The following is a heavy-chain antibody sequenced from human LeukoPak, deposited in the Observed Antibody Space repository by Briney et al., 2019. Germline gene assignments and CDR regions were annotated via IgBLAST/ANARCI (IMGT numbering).Heavy chain of an antibody. CDR1: GFTVSSNY. J-gene: IGHJ6*02. Sequence: LSGGSLRLSCAASGFTVSSNYMSWVRQAPGKGLEWVSVIYSGGSTYYADSVKGRFTISRDNSKNTLYLQMNSLRAEDTAVYYCARDWGLQYCYGMDVWGQGTTVTVSS. CDR2: IYSGGST. V-gene: IGHV3-66*01. CDR3: ARDWGLQYCYGMDV. D-gene: IGHD3-16*01.